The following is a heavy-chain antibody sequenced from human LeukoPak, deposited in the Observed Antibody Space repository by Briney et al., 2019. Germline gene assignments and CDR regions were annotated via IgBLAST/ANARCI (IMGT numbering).Heavy chain of an antibody. CDR2: INWNGGTR. V-gene: IGHV3-20*04. J-gene: IGHJ4*02. CDR1: GFTFTDYA. D-gene: IGHD1-26*01. Sequence: GGSLRLSCAASGFTFTDYAMNWVRQPPGKGLEWVGGINWNGGTRVYAYSLKGRFVTASDNPKNSLYLQMNSLRAEDTPVYYCASLIVRATSGFFQGRDYWGQGTLVTVSS. CDR3: ASLIVRATSGFFQGRDY.